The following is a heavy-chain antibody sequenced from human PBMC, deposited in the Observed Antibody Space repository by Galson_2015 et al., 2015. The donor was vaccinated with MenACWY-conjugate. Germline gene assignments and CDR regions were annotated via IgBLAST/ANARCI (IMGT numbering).Heavy chain of an antibody. Sequence: SVKVSCKASGGVFTSYAISWVRQAPGQGLEWMGGVTPTLDTANYAQDFRGRVSMTVDESTSTAHMELSDLRSEDTAVYYCASPLLGTEAYMDVWGEGTSVTVSS. CDR1: GGVFTSYA. CDR2: VTPTLDTA. J-gene: IGHJ6*03. V-gene: IGHV1-69*13. D-gene: IGHD2-21*02. CDR3: ASPLLGTEAYMDV.